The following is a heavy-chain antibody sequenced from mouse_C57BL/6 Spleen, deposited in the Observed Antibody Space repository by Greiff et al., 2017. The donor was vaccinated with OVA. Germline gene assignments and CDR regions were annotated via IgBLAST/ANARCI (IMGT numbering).Heavy chain of an antibody. CDR1: GFNFKDYY. J-gene: IGHJ4*01. CDR2: IEPEAGDT. V-gene: IGHV14-2*01. CDR3: ARDAMDD. Sequence: VQLKESGAELVQPGASVKLSCTASGFNFKDYYMHWVKQRTEQGLEWIGRIEPEAGDTKYASKFPGKANITADTSSNTAYLQHSGLTSEDTDVYYCARDAMDDWGPGATVTVSS.